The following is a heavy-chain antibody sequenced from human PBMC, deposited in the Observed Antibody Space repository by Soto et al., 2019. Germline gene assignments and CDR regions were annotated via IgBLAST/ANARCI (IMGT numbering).Heavy chain of an antibody. D-gene: IGHD3-16*02. CDR3: ARVDYDYVWGSYRINWFDP. J-gene: IGHJ5*02. V-gene: IGHV4-59*01. Sequence: SETLSLTCTVSGGSISSYYWSWIRQPPGKGLEWIGYIYYSGSTNYNPSLKSRVTISVDTSKNQFSLKLSSVTAADTAVYYCARVDYDYVWGSYRINWFDPWGQGTQVTVSS. CDR1: GGSISSYY. CDR2: IYYSGST.